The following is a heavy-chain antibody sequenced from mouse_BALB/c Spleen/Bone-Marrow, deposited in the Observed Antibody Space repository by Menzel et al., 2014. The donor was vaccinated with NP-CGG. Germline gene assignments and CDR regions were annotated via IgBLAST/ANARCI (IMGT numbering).Heavy chain of an antibody. CDR2: ISLYSGNT. CDR3: GRGDYSYDETMEY. Sequence: VQLVESGPELVRPGVSVKISCKGSGYTFTDYGMHWVKQSHAKSLEWIGLISLYSGNTNYNQKFKDKATMTVDKSSSTAYKKLARLTSEDSAIYYGGRGDYSYDETMEYWGQGTSVTGSS. J-gene: IGHJ4*01. D-gene: IGHD2-12*01. CDR1: GYTFTDYG. V-gene: IGHV1-67*01.